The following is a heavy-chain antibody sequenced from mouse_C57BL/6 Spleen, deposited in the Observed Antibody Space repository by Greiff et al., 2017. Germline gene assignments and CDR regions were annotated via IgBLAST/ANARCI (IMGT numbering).Heavy chain of an antibody. Sequence: EVQLQQSGPELVKPGASVKISCKASGYTFTDYYMNWVKQSHGKSLEWIGDINPNNGGTSYNQKFKGKATLTVDKSSSTAYMELRSLTSEDSAVYYCARGAITTVVAPYFDYWGQGTTLTVSS. CDR1: GYTFTDYY. CDR2: INPNNGGT. D-gene: IGHD1-1*01. CDR3: ARGAITTVVAPYFDY. J-gene: IGHJ2*01. V-gene: IGHV1-26*01.